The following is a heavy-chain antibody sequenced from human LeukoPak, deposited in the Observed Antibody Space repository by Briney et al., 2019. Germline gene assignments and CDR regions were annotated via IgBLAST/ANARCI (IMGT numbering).Heavy chain of an antibody. CDR2: INHSGST. V-gene: IGHV4-34*01. Sequence: PSETLSLTCAVYGGSFSGYYWSWIRQPPGKGLEWIGEINHSGSTSYNPSLKSRVTISVDTSKNQFSLKLSSVTAADTAVYYCARALGYYYPDAFDIWGQGTMVTVSS. J-gene: IGHJ3*02. CDR1: GGSFSGYY. D-gene: IGHD3-22*01. CDR3: ARALGYYYPDAFDI.